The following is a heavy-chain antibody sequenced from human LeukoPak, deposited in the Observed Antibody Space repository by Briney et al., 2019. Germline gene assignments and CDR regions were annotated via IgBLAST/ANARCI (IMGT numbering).Heavy chain of an antibody. Sequence: PSETLSLTCTVCGCTISSYYWSWMRPPRGRGLEWIGNYNNSGSTNYNPSLKSRVTISVDTSQNQCSLKLSSVTAADTAVYYCARGGGDGDGEAFDIWGEGTIVTVS. J-gene: IGHJ3*02. CDR3: ARGGGDGDGEAFDI. CDR1: GCTISSYY. V-gene: IGHV4-59*01. CDR2: YNNSGST. D-gene: IGHD4-17*01.